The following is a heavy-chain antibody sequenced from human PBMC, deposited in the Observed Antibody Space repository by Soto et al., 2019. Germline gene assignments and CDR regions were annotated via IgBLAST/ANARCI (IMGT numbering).Heavy chain of an antibody. V-gene: IGHV4-4*07. CDR1: GASISNYY. J-gene: IGHJ4*02. CDR3: ARESRSELGTVEY. D-gene: IGHD1-1*01. Sequence: QVRLQESGPGLVKPSETLSLTCTVSGASISNYYWSWIRQPAGKGLECLGRIYASGTTTYNPSLRSADTMSVDTSKDQFSLNLNSVTAADTAVYYCARESRSELGTVEYWGQGTLVTVSS. CDR2: IYASGTT.